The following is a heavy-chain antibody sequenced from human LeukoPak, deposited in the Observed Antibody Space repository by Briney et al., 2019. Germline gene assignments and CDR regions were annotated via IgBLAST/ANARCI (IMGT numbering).Heavy chain of an antibody. V-gene: IGHV3-33*01. J-gene: IGHJ4*02. CDR2: IWYDGSNK. D-gene: IGHD6-13*01. CDR1: GFTFSSYG. CDR3: ARDEKQQLVLTAWYFDY. Sequence: PGGSLRLSCAASGFTFSSYGMHWVRQAPGKGLEWVAVIWYDGSNKYYADSVKGRFTISRDNSKNTLYLQMNSLRAEDTAVYYCARDEKQQLVLTAWYFDYWGQGTLVTVSS.